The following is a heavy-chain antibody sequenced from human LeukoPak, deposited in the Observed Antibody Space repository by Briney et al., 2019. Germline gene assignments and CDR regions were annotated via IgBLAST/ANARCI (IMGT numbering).Heavy chain of an antibody. V-gene: IGHV2-5*01. CDR1: GFSLSTSGVG. D-gene: IGHD3-22*01. Sequence: SGPTLVNPTQTLTLTCTFSGFSLSTSGVGVGWIRQPPGKALEWLALIYWNDDKRYSPSLKSRLTVTKDTSKNQVVLTMTNMDPVDTATYYCAHRLRDYYDSSGLADSSFDYWGQGTLVTVSS. CDR3: AHRLRDYYDSSGLADSSFDY. J-gene: IGHJ4*02. CDR2: IYWNDDK.